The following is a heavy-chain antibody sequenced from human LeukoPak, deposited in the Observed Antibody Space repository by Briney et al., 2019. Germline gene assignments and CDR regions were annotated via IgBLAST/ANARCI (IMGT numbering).Heavy chain of an antibody. CDR3: ARGDGSGSYYPFFDS. J-gene: IGHJ4*02. V-gene: IGHV4-34*01. CDR2: IHHSGST. Sequence: SEALSLTCGVYGGSFSGYYWSWIRQSPGKGLEWIGEIHHSGSTNHNPSLKSRVAISVDTSKNQFSLKLSSLTAADTALYYCARGDGSGSYYPFFDSWGQGTLVSVSS. D-gene: IGHD3-10*01. CDR1: GGSFSGYY.